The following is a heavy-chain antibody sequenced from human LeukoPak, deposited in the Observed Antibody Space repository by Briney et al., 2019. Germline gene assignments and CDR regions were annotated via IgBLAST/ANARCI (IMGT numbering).Heavy chain of an antibody. CDR1: GGTFSTYA. D-gene: IGHD3-10*01. V-gene: IGHV1-69*10. J-gene: IGHJ4*02. CDR2: IIPIFGIA. Sequence: EASVKVSCKTSGGTFSTYAISWVRQAPGQGLEWMGGIIPIFGIANYAQKFQGRVTMTEDTSTDTAYMELSSLRSEDTAVYYCATNLYYYGSGSYCPDYWGQGTLVTVSS. CDR3: ATNLYYYGSGSYCPDY.